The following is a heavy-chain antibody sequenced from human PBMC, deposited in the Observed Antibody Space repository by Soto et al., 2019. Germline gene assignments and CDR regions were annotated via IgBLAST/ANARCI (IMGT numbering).Heavy chain of an antibody. V-gene: IGHV4-31*03. CDR1: GGSISSGGYY. Sequence: QVQLQESGPGLVKPSQTLSLTCTVSGGSISSGGYYWSWIRQHPGKGLEWIGYIYYSGSTYYNPSLPSRVTISVDTSNNQFSLKLSPVTAADTAVYYCARARDSSGIDAFDIWGQGTMVTVSS. J-gene: IGHJ3*02. D-gene: IGHD3-22*01. CDR2: IYYSGST. CDR3: ARARDSSGIDAFDI.